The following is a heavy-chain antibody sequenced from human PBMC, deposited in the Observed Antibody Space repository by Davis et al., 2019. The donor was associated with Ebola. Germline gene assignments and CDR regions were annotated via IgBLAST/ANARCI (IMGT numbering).Heavy chain of an antibody. V-gene: IGHV4-4*02. CDR1: GFTLTSYG. CDR2: IYHSEST. Sequence: GSLRLSCAASGFTLTSYGMHWVRQPPGKGLEWIGEIYHSESTNYNPSLKSRVTISVDKSKNQFSLKLSSVTAADTAVYYCARIYSSIAANVDYWGQGTLVTVSS. D-gene: IGHD6-6*01. CDR3: ARIYSSIAANVDY. J-gene: IGHJ4*02.